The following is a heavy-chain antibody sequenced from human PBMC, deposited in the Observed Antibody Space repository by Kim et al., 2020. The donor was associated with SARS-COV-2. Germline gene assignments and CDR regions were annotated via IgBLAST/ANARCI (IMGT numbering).Heavy chain of an antibody. J-gene: IGHJ1*01. V-gene: IGHV4-31*03. CDR2: IYYSGST. CDR1: GGSISSGGYY. CDR3: AIRGDYVYFQH. Sequence: SETLSLTCTVSGGSISSGGYYWSWIRPHPGKGLEWIGYIYYSGSTYYNPSHKSRATISVDTTKNQFSLKLSSVTAADTAVYYGAIRGDYVYFQHWGQGTLVTVSS. D-gene: IGHD4-17*01.